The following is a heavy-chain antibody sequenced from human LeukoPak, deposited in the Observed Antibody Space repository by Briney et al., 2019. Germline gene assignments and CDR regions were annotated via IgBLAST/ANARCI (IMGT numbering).Heavy chain of an antibody. V-gene: IGHV4-61*02. D-gene: IGHD3-22*01. Sequence: PSETLSLTCTVSGGSISSGSYYWSWIRQPAGKGLEWIGRIYTSGSTNYNPSLKSRVTMSVDTSKNQFSLKLSSVTAADTAVYYCARVGSGYYPVEDWGQGTLVTVSS. CDR3: ARVGSGYYPVED. CDR2: IYTSGST. J-gene: IGHJ4*02. CDR1: GGSISSGSYY.